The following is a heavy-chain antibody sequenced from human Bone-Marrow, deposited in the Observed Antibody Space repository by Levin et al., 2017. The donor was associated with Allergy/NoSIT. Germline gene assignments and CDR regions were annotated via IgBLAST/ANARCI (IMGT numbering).Heavy chain of an antibody. J-gene: IGHJ2*01. CDR2: INSSGTTK. CDR1: GFTFSSYE. CDR3: ARDKSRAGVTPEGYFDL. Sequence: GGSLRLSCAASGFTFSSYEMNWVRQAPGKGLEWISYINSSGTTKYYADSVKGRFTISSKNSLNLQMNSMRAEDTAVYYCARDKSRAGVTPEGYFDLWGRGNLVTVSS. V-gene: IGHV3-48*03. D-gene: IGHD4-17*01.